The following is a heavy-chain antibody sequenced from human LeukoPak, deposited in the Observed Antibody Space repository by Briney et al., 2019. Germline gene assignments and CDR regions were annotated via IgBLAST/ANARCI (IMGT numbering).Heavy chain of an antibody. V-gene: IGHV1-2*02. CDR2: INPKSGDA. J-gene: IGHJ4*02. CDR1: GYTFTGYY. Sequence: ASVKVSCKASGYTFTGYYMHWVRQAPGQGLEWMGWINPKSGDANYAQQFQGRVTMTRDTSISTAYMELSSLRSDDTGVYYCARGQYCSGGSCFFDYWGQGTLVTVSS. D-gene: IGHD2-15*01. CDR3: ARGQYCSGGSCFFDY.